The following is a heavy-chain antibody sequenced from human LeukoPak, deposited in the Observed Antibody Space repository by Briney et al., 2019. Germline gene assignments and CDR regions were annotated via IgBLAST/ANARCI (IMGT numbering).Heavy chain of an antibody. Sequence: SETLPLTCTVSGGSVSSGSYYWSWIRQPPGKGLEWLGYIYYSGSTNYNPSLKSRVTISVDTSKNQFSLKLSSVTAADTAVYYCACGYSSGWFDFDYWGQGTLVTVSS. CDR3: ACGYSSGWFDFDY. J-gene: IGHJ4*02. V-gene: IGHV4-61*01. CDR1: GGSVSSGSYY. CDR2: IYYSGST. D-gene: IGHD6-19*01.